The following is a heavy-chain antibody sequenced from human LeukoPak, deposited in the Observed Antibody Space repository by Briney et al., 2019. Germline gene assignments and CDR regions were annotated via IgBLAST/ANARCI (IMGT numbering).Heavy chain of an antibody. CDR2: IYYSGST. CDR1: GGSISSYY. J-gene: IGHJ4*02. Sequence: SEALSLTCTVSGGSISSYYWSWIRQPPGKGLEWIGYIYYSGSTNYNPSLKSRVTISVDTSKNQFSLKLTSVTAADTAVYYCARGVNSGYFDYCGQGTLVTVSS. D-gene: IGHD1-26*01. CDR3: ARGVNSGYFDY. V-gene: IGHV4-59*01.